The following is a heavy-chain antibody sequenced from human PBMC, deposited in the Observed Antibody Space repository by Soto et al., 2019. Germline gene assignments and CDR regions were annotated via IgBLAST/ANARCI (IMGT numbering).Heavy chain of an antibody. CDR3: ARGPEQQLGPDNWFDP. V-gene: IGHV1-8*01. J-gene: IGHJ5*02. CDR2: LNPNSGNT. CDR1: GATLTSDE. Sequence: ASVMVCCKGSGATLTSDEVKGVGQATGQGLGWMGWLNPNSGNTGYAQKFRGRVTMTRNTSISTAYMDRSSRRSEDTAVYYCARGPEQQLGPDNWFDPCAQGTLVTVYS. D-gene: IGHD6-13*01.